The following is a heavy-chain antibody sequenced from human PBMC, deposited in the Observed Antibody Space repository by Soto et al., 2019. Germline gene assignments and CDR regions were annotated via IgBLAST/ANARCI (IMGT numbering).Heavy chain of an antibody. CDR3: AREELLYYFDSSGYYYGHLGALDP. CDR2: VSAYNEST. D-gene: IGHD3-22*01. CDR1: CFPFNYLG. V-gene: IGHV1-18*01. J-gene: IGHJ5*02. Sequence: APGKVSCKASCFPFNYLGISWVRQAPGKRLEGMGWVSAYNESTNCGQKLQGRVVMTTDPSTSTAYMELSSLSSEDTAVYYCAREELLYYFDSSGYYYGHLGALDPWGQGTLVTVSS.